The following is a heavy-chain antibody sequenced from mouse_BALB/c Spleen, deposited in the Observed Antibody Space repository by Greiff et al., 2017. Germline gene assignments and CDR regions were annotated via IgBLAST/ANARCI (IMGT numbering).Heavy chain of an antibody. V-gene: IGHV5-6*01. D-gene: IGHD2-1*01. CDR2: ISSGGSYT. J-gene: IGHJ1*01. CDR3: AREGIYGNWYFDV. Sequence: EVQLVESGGDLVKPGGSLKLSCAASGFTFSSYGMSWVRQTPDKRLEWVATISSGGSYTYYPDSVKGRFTISRDNAKNTLYLQMSSLKSEDTAMYYCAREGIYGNWYFDVWGAGTTVTVSS. CDR1: GFTFSSYG.